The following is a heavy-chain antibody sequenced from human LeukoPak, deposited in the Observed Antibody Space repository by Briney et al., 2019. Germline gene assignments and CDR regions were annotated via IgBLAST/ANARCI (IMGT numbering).Heavy chain of an antibody. Sequence: GGSLRLSCAASGLMVSRHYMNWVRQAPGKGLEWVSGIPSGGWTYYAASVKGRFTISRDNSKNTLYLQMNSLRAEDTAVYYSVGELLPYYGMDVWGQGTTVTVSS. CDR1: GLMVSRHY. CDR2: IPSGGWT. V-gene: IGHV3-53*05. D-gene: IGHD3-10*01. J-gene: IGHJ6*02. CDR3: VGELLPYYGMDV.